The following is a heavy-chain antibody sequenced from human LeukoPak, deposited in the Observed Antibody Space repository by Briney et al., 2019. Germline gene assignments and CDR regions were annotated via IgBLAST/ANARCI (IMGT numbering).Heavy chain of an antibody. CDR3: ARASFISAPYYYYYYYMDV. CDR1: GSTFSSYA. V-gene: IGHV1-69*06. J-gene: IGHJ6*03. Sequence: GASVTVYCKTSGSTFSSYAISWVRQSPGQGLEWMGGIIPIFGTANYAQKFQGRVTITADKSTSTAYMELSSLRSEDTAVYYCARASFISAPYYYYYYYMDVWGKGTTVTVSS. D-gene: IGHD6-13*01. CDR2: IIPIFGTA.